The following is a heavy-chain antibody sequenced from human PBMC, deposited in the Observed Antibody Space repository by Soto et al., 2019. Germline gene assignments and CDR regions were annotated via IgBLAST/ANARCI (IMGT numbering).Heavy chain of an antibody. CDR3: AKDRGQWLVAIIDY. D-gene: IGHD6-19*01. J-gene: IGHJ4*02. Sequence: EVQLLESGGGLVQPGGSLRLSCAASGFTFSSYAMSWVRQAPGKGLEWVSAISGSGGSTYYADSVKGRFTISRDNSKNTLYLQMNGLRAEDTAVYYCAKDRGQWLVAIIDYWGQGTLVTVSS. V-gene: IGHV3-23*01. CDR2: ISGSGGST. CDR1: GFTFSSYA.